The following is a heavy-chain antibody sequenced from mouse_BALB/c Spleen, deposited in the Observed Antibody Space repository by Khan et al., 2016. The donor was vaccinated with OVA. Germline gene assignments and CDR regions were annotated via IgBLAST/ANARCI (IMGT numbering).Heavy chain of an antibody. Sequence: DVKLVESGGDLVKPGGSLKLSCAASGFTFSTYGMSWVRQTPDKRLEWVATISSGGSYTYYPDSVKGRFTISRDNAKNTLYLQMSSLKSEDTAMYYCARLAYYYDSEGFDYWGQGTLVTVSA. J-gene: IGHJ3*01. V-gene: IGHV5-6*02. CDR3: ARLAYYYDSEGFDY. D-gene: IGHD1-1*01. CDR1: GFTFSTYG. CDR2: ISSGGSYT.